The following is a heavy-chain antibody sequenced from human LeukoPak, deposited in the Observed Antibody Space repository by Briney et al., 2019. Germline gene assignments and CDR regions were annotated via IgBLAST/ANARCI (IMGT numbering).Heavy chain of an antibody. V-gene: IGHV3-30*04. CDR1: GFTFCIYA. CDR2: ISYDGSNK. J-gene: IGHJ4*02. Sequence: GGSLRLSCAASGFTFCIYAMHWVRQAPGKGLEWVAVISYDGSNKYYADSVKGRFTISRDNSKNTLYLQMNSLRAEDTAVYYCARNSLEYSSLDYWGQGTLVTVSS. D-gene: IGHD6-6*01. CDR3: ARNSLEYSSLDY.